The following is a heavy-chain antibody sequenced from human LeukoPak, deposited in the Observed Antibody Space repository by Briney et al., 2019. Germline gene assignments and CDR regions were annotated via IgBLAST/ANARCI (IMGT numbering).Heavy chain of an antibody. D-gene: IGHD1-1*01. CDR1: GGSISNYY. CDR2: ISYGGNT. CDR3: ARDKSLRGNWYGNDY. Sequence: SETLSLTCTVSGGSISNYYWSWIRQAPGKGLEWIGYISYGGNTNYNPSLMSRAAISVDTSKNQFFLRLTSVAAADTAVYYCARDKSLRGNWYGNDYWGQGILVTVSS. J-gene: IGHJ4*02. V-gene: IGHV4-59*01.